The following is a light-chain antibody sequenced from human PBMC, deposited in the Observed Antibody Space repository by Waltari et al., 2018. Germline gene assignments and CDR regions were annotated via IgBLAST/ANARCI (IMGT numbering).Light chain of an antibody. CDR3: QKYDFLPAT. J-gene: IGKJ1*01. V-gene: IGKV3-20*01. CDR2: RTS. Sequence: EIVLTQSPGTLSLSPGERATLSCRASQGVGTYLAWYQQRPGQAPRLLLSRTSIRATGIPDRFSGSGYGTDFSLTISRLEPEDFAVYYCQKYDFLPATFGQGTTVEIK. CDR1: QGVGTY.